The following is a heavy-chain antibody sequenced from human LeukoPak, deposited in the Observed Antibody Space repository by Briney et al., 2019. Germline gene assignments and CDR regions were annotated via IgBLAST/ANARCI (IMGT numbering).Heavy chain of an antibody. CDR3: ARDHDYGGNSPFDY. Sequence: GGSQRLSCSASGFTFSSYGMHWVRQAPGKGLEWVAVIWYDGSNKYYADSVKGRFTISRDNSKNTLYLQMNSLRAEDTAVYYCARDHDYGGNSPFDYWGQGTLVTVSS. D-gene: IGHD4-23*01. CDR2: IWYDGSNK. J-gene: IGHJ4*02. V-gene: IGHV3-33*08. CDR1: GFTFSSYG.